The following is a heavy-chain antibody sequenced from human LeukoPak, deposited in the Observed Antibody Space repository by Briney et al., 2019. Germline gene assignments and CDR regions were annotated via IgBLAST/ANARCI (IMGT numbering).Heavy chain of an antibody. CDR3: ARGSGSYLRTDYYFDY. D-gene: IGHD1-26*01. CDR2: IYTSGST. J-gene: IGHJ4*02. V-gene: IGHV4-61*02. Sequence: PSQTLSLTCTVSGGSISSGSYYWSWIRQPAGKGLEWIGRIYTSGSTNYNPSLKSRVTISVDTSKNQFSLKLSSVTAADTAVYYCARGSGSYLRTDYYFDYWGQGTLVTVSS. CDR1: GGSISSGSYY.